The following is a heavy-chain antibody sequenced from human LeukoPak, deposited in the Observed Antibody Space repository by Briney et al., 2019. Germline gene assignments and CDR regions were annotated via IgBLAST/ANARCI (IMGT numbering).Heavy chain of an antibody. CDR1: GFTFSSYS. J-gene: IGHJ4*02. V-gene: IGHV3-21*01. CDR2: ISSSSGYI. D-gene: IGHD1-26*01. CDR3: ARDRSYSPPDFDY. Sequence: GGSLRLSCAASGFTFSSYSMNWVRQAPGKGLEWVSSISSSSGYIYYADSVKGRFTISRDNAKNSLYLQMNSLRAEDTAVYYCARDRSYSPPDFDYWGQGTLVTVSS.